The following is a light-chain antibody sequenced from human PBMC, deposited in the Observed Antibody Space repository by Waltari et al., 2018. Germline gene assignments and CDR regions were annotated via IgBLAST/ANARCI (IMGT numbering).Light chain of an antibody. Sequence: SIILTQPPSLSVAPGQTARIACGGHNLGTYSVHWYQQKQDQAPILVTYDDNDRPAGIPERFSGSTSGNTATLTIRRVDPGDEAAYYCQVWDNFIDHPVFGGGTKLTVL. CDR3: QVWDNFIDHPV. CDR1: NLGTYS. V-gene: IGLV3-21*02. CDR2: DDN. J-gene: IGLJ2*01.